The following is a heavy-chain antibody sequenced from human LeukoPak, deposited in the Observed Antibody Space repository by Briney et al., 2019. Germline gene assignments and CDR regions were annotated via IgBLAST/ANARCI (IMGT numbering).Heavy chain of an antibody. J-gene: IGHJ4*02. CDR3: ARERRWPQPEYYFDY. V-gene: IGHV3-53*01. D-gene: IGHD5-24*01. CDR1: GFTVSSNY. CDR2: IYSGGST. Sequence: PGGSLRLSCAASGFTVSSNYMSWVRQAPGKGLEWVSVIYSGGSTYYADSVKGRFTISRDNSKNTLYLQMNSLRAEDTAVYYCARERRWPQPEYYFDYWGQGTLVTVSS.